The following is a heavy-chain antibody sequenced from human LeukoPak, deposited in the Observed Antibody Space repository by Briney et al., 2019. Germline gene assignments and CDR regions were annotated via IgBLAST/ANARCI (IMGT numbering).Heavy chain of an antibody. V-gene: IGHV3-30*04. CDR3: ARLGFPVAVYYYGMDV. CDR1: GFTFSSYA. Sequence: GRSLRLSCAASGFTFSSYAMHWVRQAPGKGLEWVAVISYDGSNKYYADSVKGRFTISRDNSKNTLYLQMNSLRAEDTAVYYCARLGFPVAVYYYGMDVWGQGTTVTVSS. D-gene: IGHD6-19*01. J-gene: IGHJ6*02. CDR2: ISYDGSNK.